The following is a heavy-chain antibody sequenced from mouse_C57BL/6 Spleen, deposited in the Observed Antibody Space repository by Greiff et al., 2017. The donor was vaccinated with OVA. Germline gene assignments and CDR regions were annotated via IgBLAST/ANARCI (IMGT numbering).Heavy chain of an antibody. V-gene: IGHV5-4*01. CDR2: ISDGGSYT. Sequence: EVQRVESGGGLVKPGGSLKLSCAASGFTFSSYAMSWVRQTPEKRLEWVATISDGGSYTYYPDNVKGRFTISRDNAKHNLYLQMSHLKSEDTAMYYCAREGDYGEAMDYWGQGTSVTVSS. CDR3: AREGDYGEAMDY. J-gene: IGHJ4*01. D-gene: IGHD1-1*01. CDR1: GFTFSSYA.